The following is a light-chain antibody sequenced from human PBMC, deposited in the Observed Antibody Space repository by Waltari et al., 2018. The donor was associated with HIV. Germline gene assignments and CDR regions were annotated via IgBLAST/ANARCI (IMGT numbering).Light chain of an antibody. CDR3: CSYAGSRTWV. CDR1: SSAVDGYNF. CDR2: DVF. J-gene: IGLJ3*02. V-gene: IGLV2-23*02. Sequence: QSALTQPASVSGSPGQSITISCTGTSSAVDGYNFFSWYQQHPGKAPKLIIFDVFKRPSGVSVRFSGSKSGNTASLTISGLQSEDEADYYCCSYAGSRTWVFGGGTKVTVL.